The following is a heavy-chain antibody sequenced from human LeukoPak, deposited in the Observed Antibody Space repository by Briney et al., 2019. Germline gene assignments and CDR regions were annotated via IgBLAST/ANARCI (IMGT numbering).Heavy chain of an antibody. CDR3: ASEYYYDTSGYYSLAY. J-gene: IGHJ4*02. CDR1: GGSISSYY. V-gene: IGHV4-59*01. CDR2: IYYSGST. D-gene: IGHD3-22*01. Sequence: ASETLSLTCTVSGGSISSYYWSWIRQPPGKGLEWIGYIYYSGSTNYNPSLKSRVTISVDTSKNQFSLKLSSVTAADTAVYYCASEYYYDTSGYYSLAYWGQGTLVTVSS.